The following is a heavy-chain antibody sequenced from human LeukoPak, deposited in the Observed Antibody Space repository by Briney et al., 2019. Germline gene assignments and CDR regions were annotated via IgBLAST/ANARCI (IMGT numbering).Heavy chain of an antibody. V-gene: IGHV4-38-2*02. J-gene: IGHJ6*03. CDR2: IYHSGST. D-gene: IGHD1-26*01. CDR1: GYSISSDYY. Sequence: SETLSLTCTVSGYSISSDYYWGWIRQPPGKGLEWIGSIYHSGSTYYNPSLKGRVTISVDTSKNQFSLKLSSVTAADTAVYYCARDGGANYYYYYMDVWGKGTTVTVSS. CDR3: ARDGGANYYYYYMDV.